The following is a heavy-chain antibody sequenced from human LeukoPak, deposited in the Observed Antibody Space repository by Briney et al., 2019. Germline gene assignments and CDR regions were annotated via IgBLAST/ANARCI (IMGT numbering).Heavy chain of an antibody. CDR1: GYRFSDYG. D-gene: IGHD1-26*01. CDR2: INTYNGNT. CDR3: ARDLGGGARRDLDF. J-gene: IGHJ4*02. V-gene: IGHV1-18*01. Sequence: GASVKVSCKTSGYRFSDYGIIWVRQAPGQGLQWMGWINTYNGNTENAQSLQGRATMTIDTATATAYLELRSLVSDDTAVYYCARDLGGGARRDLDFWGQGTLVTVSS.